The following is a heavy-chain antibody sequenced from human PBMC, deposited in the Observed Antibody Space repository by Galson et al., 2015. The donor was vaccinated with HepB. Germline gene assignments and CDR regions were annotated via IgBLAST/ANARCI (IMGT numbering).Heavy chain of an antibody. V-gene: IGHV3-30*03. J-gene: IGHJ4*02. Sequence: SLRLSCAVSGFTFRSYGMHWVRQAPGKGLEWVSLISYDDGKNKYYADSVKGRFTISRDNSKNTVYLQMNSLRAEDTAVYYCARSRNTRIYGDSPDYWGQGTLVTVSS. CDR1: GFTFRSYG. D-gene: IGHD4-17*01. CDR3: ARSRNTRIYGDSPDY. CDR2: ISYDDGKNK.